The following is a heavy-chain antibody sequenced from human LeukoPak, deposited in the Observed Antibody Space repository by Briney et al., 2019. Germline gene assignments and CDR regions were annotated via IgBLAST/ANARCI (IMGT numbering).Heavy chain of an antibody. D-gene: IGHD4-23*01. J-gene: IGHJ4*02. CDR1: GFTFSHYA. V-gene: IGHV3-23*01. CDR2: LTDSGDAT. Sequence: PGGSLRLSCAVSGFTFSHYAMSWVRQAPGTGLEWVGSLTDSGDATYYADSVKGRFTISRDNSKNTLYLQMNSLRAEDTAVYYCAKRSDYGGNWNHFDYWGQGTLVTVSS. CDR3: AKRSDYGGNWNHFDY.